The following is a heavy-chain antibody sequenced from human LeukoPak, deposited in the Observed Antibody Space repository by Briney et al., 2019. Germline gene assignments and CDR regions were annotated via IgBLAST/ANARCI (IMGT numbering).Heavy chain of an antibody. D-gene: IGHD1-26*01. Sequence: PSETLSLTCTVSGGSISSSSYYWGWIRQPPGKGLEWIGRIYYTGITYYNPSLKSRVTISVDTPKNQFSLKLSSVTAADTAVYYCASFYSGSYYGAYYYYYYGMDVWGQGTTVTVSS. CDR1: GGSISSSSYY. J-gene: IGHJ6*02. CDR3: ASFYSGSYYGAYYYYYYGMDV. V-gene: IGHV4-39*01. CDR2: IYYTGIT.